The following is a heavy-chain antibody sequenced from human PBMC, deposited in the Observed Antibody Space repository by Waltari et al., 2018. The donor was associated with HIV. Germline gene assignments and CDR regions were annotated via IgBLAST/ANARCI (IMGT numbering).Heavy chain of an antibody. D-gene: IGHD3-10*01. CDR2: IKRDGGDK. V-gene: IGHV3-7*01. J-gene: IGHJ4*02. CDR1: GFTFDDYW. CDR3: ARGRGYYFGSPYYFDS. Sequence: EVQVVESGGALVQPGGSLRLSCAASGFTFDDYWMTWVRQAPGKGLGWVASIKRDGGDKSYVDSVKGRFSVSRDNAKSSLYLQMSSLRVEDTALYFCARGRGYYFGSPYYFDSWGQGTLVTVSS.